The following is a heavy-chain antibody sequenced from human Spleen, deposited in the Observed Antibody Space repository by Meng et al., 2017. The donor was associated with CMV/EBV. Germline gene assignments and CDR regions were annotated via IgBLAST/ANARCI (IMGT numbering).Heavy chain of an antibody. J-gene: IGHJ4*02. CDR1: GFTFSSFW. CDR3: AKVAYYYDSSGYPYYFDY. Sequence: GGSLRLSCVASGFTFSSFWMSWVRQAPGKGLEWVSGINWIGGTTGYADSVKGRFTISRDNAKNSLYLQMNGLRAEDTALYYCAKVAYYYDSSGYPYYFDYWGQGTLVTVSS. D-gene: IGHD3-22*01. V-gene: IGHV3-20*04. CDR2: INWIGGTT.